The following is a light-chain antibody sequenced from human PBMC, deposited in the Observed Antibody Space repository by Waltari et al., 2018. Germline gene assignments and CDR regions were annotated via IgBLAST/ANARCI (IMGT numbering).Light chain of an antibody. CDR2: YDN. CDR1: SSNIGNNP. J-gene: IGLJ3*02. V-gene: IGLV1-36*01. CDR3: EAWDDNLNTWV. Sequence: QSALTQPPSVSEVPRQRVTISCSGSSSNIGNNPLNWYHQPPGKAPKLLVYYDNLLPSGVSDRFSGSKSGTSASLAISGLQSDDEAVYYCEAWDDNLNTWVFGGGTKLTVL.